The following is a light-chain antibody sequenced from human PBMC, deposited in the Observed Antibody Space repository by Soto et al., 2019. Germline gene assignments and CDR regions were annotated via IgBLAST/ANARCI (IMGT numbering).Light chain of an antibody. CDR2: AAS. Sequence: AIQFTQSPSSLSASVGDRVTIACRSSQVITGTLAWYQQKPGKAPKLLIYAASSLESGVPSRFSGSGSGTDFTLTISSLQPEDFATYYCQQFNNYPLTFGPGTKVDIK. V-gene: IGKV1D-13*01. J-gene: IGKJ3*01. CDR1: QVITGT. CDR3: QQFNNYPLT.